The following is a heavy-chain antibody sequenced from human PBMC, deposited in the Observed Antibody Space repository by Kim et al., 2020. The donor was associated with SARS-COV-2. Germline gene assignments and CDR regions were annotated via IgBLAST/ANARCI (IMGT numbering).Heavy chain of an antibody. Sequence: NPSLKSRGTISLDTSKNQFSLKLTPITAADTAVYYCARYLTIFGVVKGFDPWGQGVLVTVS. D-gene: IGHD3-3*01. J-gene: IGHJ5*02. V-gene: IGHV4-59*10. CDR3: ARYLTIFGVVKGFDP.